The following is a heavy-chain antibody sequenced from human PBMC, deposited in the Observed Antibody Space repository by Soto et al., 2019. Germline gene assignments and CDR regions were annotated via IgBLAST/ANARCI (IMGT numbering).Heavy chain of an antibody. V-gene: IGHV3-30*18. CDR3: ANGAFWSGYRYYYYGMDV. CDR2: ISYDGSNK. D-gene: IGHD3-3*01. Sequence: GGSLRLSCAASGFTFSSYGMHWVRQAPGKGLEWVAVISYDGSNKYYADSVKGRFTISRDNSKNTLYLQMNSLRAEDTSVYYCANGAFWSGYRYYYYGMDVWGQGTTVTVSS. CDR1: GFTFSSYG. J-gene: IGHJ6*02.